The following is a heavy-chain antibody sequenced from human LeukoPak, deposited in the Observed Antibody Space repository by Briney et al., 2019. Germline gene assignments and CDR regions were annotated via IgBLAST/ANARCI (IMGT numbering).Heavy chain of an antibody. CDR1: GFTFTSYW. J-gene: IGHJ2*01. CDR2: ISGGSDYI. V-gene: IGHV3-21*01. D-gene: IGHD3-10*01. CDR3: VRDLVRGVHPVFYFDL. Sequence: NPGGSLRLSCAASGFTFTSYWMNWVRQAPGKGLEWVSSISGGSDYIYSADSVKGRFTISRDNAKKSLYLQMTSLRADDTAVYFCVRDLVRGVHPVFYFDLWGRGTLVTVSS.